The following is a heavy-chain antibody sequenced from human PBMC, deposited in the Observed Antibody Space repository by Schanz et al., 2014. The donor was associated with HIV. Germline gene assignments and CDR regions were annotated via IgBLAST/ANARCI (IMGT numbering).Heavy chain of an antibody. V-gene: IGHV3-23*01. CDR3: AKDRFCNGGTCYVDAFDL. CDR1: GFTFGNYA. J-gene: IGHJ3*01. CDR2: KSSTGGGT. Sequence: EVQLLESGGGLVQPGGSLRLSCAASGFTFGNYAMTWVRQTPGKGLEWVSTKSSTGGGTYNADSVKGRFTISRDNSKNTLYLQMDSLKVDDTAVYFCAKDRFCNGGTCYVDAFDLWGQGTLVTVSS. D-gene: IGHD2-15*01.